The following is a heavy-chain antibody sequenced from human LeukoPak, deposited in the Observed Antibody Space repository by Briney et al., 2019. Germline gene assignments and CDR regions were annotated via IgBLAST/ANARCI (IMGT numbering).Heavy chain of an antibody. D-gene: IGHD2-15*01. CDR2: IDPSDSYT. CDR3: ARPDCSGGNCYLLTY. CDR1: GYSFANYW. V-gene: IGHV5-10-1*01. Sequence: GESLRISCKGSGYSFANYWISWVRQMPGKGLEWMGRIDPSDSYTDYSPSFQGHVTISADKSISTAYLQWNSLKASDTAVYYCARPDCSGGNCYLLTYWGQGSLVTVSP. J-gene: IGHJ4*02.